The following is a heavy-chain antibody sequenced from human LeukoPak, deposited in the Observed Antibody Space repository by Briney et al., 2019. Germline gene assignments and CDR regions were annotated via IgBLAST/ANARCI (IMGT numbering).Heavy chain of an antibody. CDR3: ARESVDYDAFDI. CDR2: MNPNSGNT. D-gene: IGHD5-12*01. V-gene: IGHV1-8*01. J-gene: IGHJ3*02. CDR1: GYTFTSYD. Sequence: ASVKVSCKASGYTFTSYDINWVRQATGQGLEWMGWMNPNSGNTDYAQKFQGRVTMTRNTSISTAYMELSSLRSEDTAVYYCARESVDYDAFDIWGQGTMVTVSS.